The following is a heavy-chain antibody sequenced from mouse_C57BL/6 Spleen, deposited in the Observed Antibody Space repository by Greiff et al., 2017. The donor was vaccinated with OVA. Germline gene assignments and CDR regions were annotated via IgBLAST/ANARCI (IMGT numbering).Heavy chain of an antibody. CDR2: IYPGDGDT. J-gene: IGHJ4*01. Sequence: VQLQQSGAELVKPGASVKISCKASGYAFSSYWMNWVKQRPGKGLEWIGQIYPGDGDTNYNGKFKGKATLTADKSSSTAYMQLRSLTSEDSAVYFCASGFITTVGAMDYWGQGTSVTVSS. V-gene: IGHV1-80*01. D-gene: IGHD1-1*01. CDR1: GYAFSSYW. CDR3: ASGFITTVGAMDY.